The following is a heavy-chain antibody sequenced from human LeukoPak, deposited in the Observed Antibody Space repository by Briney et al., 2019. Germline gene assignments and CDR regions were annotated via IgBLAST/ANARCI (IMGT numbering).Heavy chain of an antibody. J-gene: IGHJ5*02. CDR3: AKDLMATSFFDP. CDR2: ISYDGSNK. CDR1: GFTFSSYG. Sequence: PGRSLRLSCAASGFTFSSYGMHWVRQAPGKGLEWVAVISYDGSNKYYADSVKGRFTISRDNSKNTLYLQMNSLRAEDTAVYYCAKDLMATSFFDPWGLGTLVTVSS. D-gene: IGHD5-24*01. V-gene: IGHV3-30*18.